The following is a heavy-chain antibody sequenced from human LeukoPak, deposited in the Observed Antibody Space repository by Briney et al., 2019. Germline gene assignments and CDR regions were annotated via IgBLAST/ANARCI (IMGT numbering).Heavy chain of an antibody. Sequence: SETLSLTCTVSGGSISSSSYYWGWIRQPPGKGLEWIGSIYYSGSTYYNPSLKSRVTISVDTSKNQFSLKLSSVTAADTAVYYCAREWELHLYYYYYGMDVWGQGTTVTVSS. J-gene: IGHJ6*02. CDR1: GGSISSSSYY. D-gene: IGHD1-26*01. CDR2: IYYSGST. CDR3: AREWELHLYYYYYGMDV. V-gene: IGHV4-39*07.